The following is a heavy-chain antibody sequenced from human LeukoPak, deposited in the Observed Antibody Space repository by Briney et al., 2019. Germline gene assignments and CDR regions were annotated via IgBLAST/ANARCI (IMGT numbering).Heavy chain of an antibody. V-gene: IGHV3-73*01. D-gene: IGHD6-13*01. J-gene: IGHJ4*02. CDR1: GFTFSGSA. CDR3: TRPGGNIAQEPPFDY. Sequence: GGSLRLSCAASGFTFSGSAMHWVRQASGKGLEWVGRIRSKSNSYATAYAASVKGRFTISRDDSKNTAYLQMNSLKTEDTAVYYCTRPGGNIAQEPPFDYWGQGTLVTVSS. CDR2: IRSKSNSYAT.